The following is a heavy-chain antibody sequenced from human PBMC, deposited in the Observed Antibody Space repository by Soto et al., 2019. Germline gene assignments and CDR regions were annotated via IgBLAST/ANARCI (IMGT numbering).Heavy chain of an antibody. CDR3: ARQGFGELHGLVDV. CDR2: MGYNGFT. J-gene: IGHJ6*02. CDR1: GGPMNNYY. D-gene: IGHD3-10*01. V-gene: IGHV4-59*08. Sequence: QVQLQESVPELVKPSETLSLTCTISGGPMNNYYCSWFRQPRGQGLEWIGYMGYNGFTRYNPSLRSRVAISLDTAKNQFSLNLSSVTAADTALYYCARQGFGELHGLVDVWGQGITVTVSS.